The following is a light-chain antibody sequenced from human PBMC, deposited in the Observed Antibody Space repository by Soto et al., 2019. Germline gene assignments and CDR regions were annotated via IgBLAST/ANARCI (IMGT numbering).Light chain of an antibody. CDR3: QHHNSYSQT. CDR1: QSIRYY. CDR2: GAS. Sequence: DIPLTQSPPTLSASVGDRVTITCRASQSIRYYLAWYQQMPGKAPKLLIYGASGLQSGVPSRFSGSGSGTEFTLTISSLQPDDFATYFCQHHNSYSQTFGQGTKVEIK. V-gene: IGKV1-5*01. J-gene: IGKJ1*01.